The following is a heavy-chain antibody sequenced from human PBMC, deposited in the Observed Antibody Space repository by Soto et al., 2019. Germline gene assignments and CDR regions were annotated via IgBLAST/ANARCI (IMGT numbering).Heavy chain of an antibody. CDR3: ARLGYCPATSCYTFAS. J-gene: IGHJ4*02. V-gene: IGHV5-10-1*01. Sequence: GESLKISCQGSGYSFTSYWIGWVRQRPGKGLEWMGRINPSDSYATYSPSFQGHVTISTDKSFSTAYLQWSGLKASDTAMYYCARLGYCPATSCYTFASWGQGTLVTVSS. D-gene: IGHD2-2*02. CDR1: GYSFTSYW. CDR2: INPSDSYA.